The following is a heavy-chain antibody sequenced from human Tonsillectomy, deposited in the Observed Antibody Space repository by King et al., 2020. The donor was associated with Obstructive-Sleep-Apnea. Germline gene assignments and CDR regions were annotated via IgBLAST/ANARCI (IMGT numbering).Heavy chain of an antibody. D-gene: IGHD3-9*01. Sequence: QLQESGPGLVKPSETLSLTCTVSGGSISSYYWSWIRQPPGKGLEWIGYIYYSWSTNYNPSLQSRVTIPVDTSKNQFSLKRRSVTAADTAVYYCARGYYDILTGSYLSWYFDLWGRGTLVTVSS. CDR2: IYYSWST. V-gene: IGHV4-59*08. CDR1: GGSISSYY. CDR3: ARGYYDILTGSYLSWYFDL. J-gene: IGHJ2*01.